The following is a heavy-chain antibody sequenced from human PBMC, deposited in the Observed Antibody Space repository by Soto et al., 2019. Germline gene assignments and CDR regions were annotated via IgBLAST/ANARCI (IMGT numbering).Heavy chain of an antibody. CDR1: GYTFTSYG. J-gene: IGHJ6*02. CDR3: AREGYCSSTSCSQYYYYGMDV. Sequence: QVQLVQSGAEVKKPGASVKVSCKASGYTFTSYGISWVRQAPGQGLEWMGWISAYNGNTNYAQKLQGRVTMTTDTSTSTACMELRSLRSDDTAVYYCAREGYCSSTSCSQYYYYGMDVWGQGTTVTVSS. D-gene: IGHD2-2*01. CDR2: ISAYNGNT. V-gene: IGHV1-18*01.